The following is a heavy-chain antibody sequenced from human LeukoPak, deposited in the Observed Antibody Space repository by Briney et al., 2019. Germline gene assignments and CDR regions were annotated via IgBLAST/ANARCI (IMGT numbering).Heavy chain of an antibody. CDR3: ARGGLYDFWSGGYGMDV. CDR1: GGSFSGYY. Sequence: SETLSLTCAVYGGSFSGYYWSWIRQPPGKGLEWIGEINHSGSTNYNPSLKSRVTISVDTSKNQFSLKLSSVTAADTAVYYCARGGLYDFWSGGYGMDVWGQGTTVTVSS. V-gene: IGHV4-34*01. D-gene: IGHD3-3*01. CDR2: INHSGST. J-gene: IGHJ6*02.